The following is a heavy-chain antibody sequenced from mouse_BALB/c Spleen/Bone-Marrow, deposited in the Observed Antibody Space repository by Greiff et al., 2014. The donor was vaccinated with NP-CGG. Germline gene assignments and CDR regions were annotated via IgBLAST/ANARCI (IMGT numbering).Heavy chain of an antibody. CDR2: INSNGGST. CDR3: VRDYDYDY. J-gene: IGHJ2*01. Sequence: EVQVVESGGGLVQPGGSLKLSCAASGFTFSSYGMSWVRQTPDKRLELVATINSNGGSTYYPDSVKGRFTISRDNAKNTLYLQMSSLKSEDTAMYYCVRDYDYDYWGQGTTLTVSS. CDR1: GFTFSSYG. V-gene: IGHV5-6-3*01. D-gene: IGHD2-4*01.